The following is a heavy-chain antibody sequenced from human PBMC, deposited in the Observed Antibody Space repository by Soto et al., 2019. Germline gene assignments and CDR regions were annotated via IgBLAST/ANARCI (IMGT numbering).Heavy chain of an antibody. V-gene: IGHV4-4*07. Sequence: PSETLSLTCTVSGGPITDYSWIWIRQPAGKGLEWIGRIFSSGSTNYNPSLKGRITMSLDTSKNQFSLKLNSATATDTAVYFWARDQGVVVTADNWFDPWGQGILVTVSS. CDR1: GGPITDYS. J-gene: IGHJ5*02. D-gene: IGHD2-21*02. CDR2: IFSSGST. CDR3: ARDQGVVVTADNWFDP.